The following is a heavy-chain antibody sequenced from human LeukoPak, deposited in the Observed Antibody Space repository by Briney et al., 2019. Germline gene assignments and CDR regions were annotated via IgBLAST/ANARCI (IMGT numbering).Heavy chain of an antibody. CDR3: ARGLGGSYGTPYH. CDR1: GFTFSSYA. Sequence: GGSLRLSCAASGFTFSSYAMHWVRQAPGKGLEWVAVISYDGSNKYYADSVKGRFTISRDNSKNSLYLQMNSLRAEDTAVYYCARGLGGSYGTPYHWGQGTLVTVSS. J-gene: IGHJ5*02. D-gene: IGHD1-26*01. CDR2: ISYDGSNK. V-gene: IGHV3-30-3*01.